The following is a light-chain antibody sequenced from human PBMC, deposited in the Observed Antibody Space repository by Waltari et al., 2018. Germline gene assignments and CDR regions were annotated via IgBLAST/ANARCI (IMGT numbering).Light chain of an antibody. Sequence: IKMPQSPSTLSASVGDRLTITCRASQSISNWLAWYQQKPGKAPKLLIYKASSLESGVPSRFSDSGSGTEYTLTINSLQPDDFATYYCQQYSGYSFGQGTKVEVK. CDR1: QSISNW. J-gene: IGKJ1*01. CDR2: KAS. V-gene: IGKV1-5*03. CDR3: QQYSGYS.